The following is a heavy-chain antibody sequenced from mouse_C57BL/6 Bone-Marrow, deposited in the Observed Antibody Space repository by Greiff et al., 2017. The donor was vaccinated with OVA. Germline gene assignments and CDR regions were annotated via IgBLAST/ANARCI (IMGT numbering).Heavy chain of an antibody. Sequence: HVQLKQPGAELVRPGSSVKLSCKASGYTFTSYWMDWVKQRPGQGLEWIGNIYPSDSETHYNQKFKDKATLTVDKSSSTAYMQLSSLTSEDSAVYYCAILGRSGYWGQGTTRTVSS. J-gene: IGHJ2*01. D-gene: IGHD3-3*01. CDR2: IYPSDSET. CDR1: GYTFTSYW. V-gene: IGHV1-61*01. CDR3: AILGRSGY.